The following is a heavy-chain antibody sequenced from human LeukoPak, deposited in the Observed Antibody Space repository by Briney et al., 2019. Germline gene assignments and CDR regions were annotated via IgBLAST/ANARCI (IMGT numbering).Heavy chain of an antibody. V-gene: IGHV1-46*01. D-gene: IGHD6-13*01. CDR2: INPSGGST. CDR3: ASLGSSWSPPFDY. CDR1: GYTFTSYY. J-gene: IGHJ4*02. Sequence: RASVKVSFKASGYTFTSYYMHWVRQAPGQGLEWMGIINPSGGSTSYAQRFQGRVTMTRDMSTSTVYMELSSLRSEDTAVYYCASLGSSWSPPFDYWGQGTLVAVSS.